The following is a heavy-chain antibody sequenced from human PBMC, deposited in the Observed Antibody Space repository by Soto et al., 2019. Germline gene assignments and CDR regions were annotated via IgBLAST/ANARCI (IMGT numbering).Heavy chain of an antibody. Sequence: LSLTCTVSGGSISSGGYYWSWIRQHPGKGLEWIGYIYYSGSTYYNPSLKSRVTISVDTSKNQFSLKLSSVTAADTAVYYCAVAGGRDYYDSSGYYGWGQGTLVTVSS. J-gene: IGHJ4*02. CDR2: IYYSGST. CDR1: GGSISSGGYY. V-gene: IGHV4-31*03. CDR3: AVAGGRDYYDSSGYYG. D-gene: IGHD3-22*01.